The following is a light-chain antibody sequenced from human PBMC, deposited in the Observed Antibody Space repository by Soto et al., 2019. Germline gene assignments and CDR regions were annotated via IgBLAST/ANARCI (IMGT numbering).Light chain of an antibody. CDR1: QGISTY. J-gene: IGKJ5*01. CDR3: QQLNTFPIT. CDR2: AAS. V-gene: IGKV1-9*01. Sequence: IQLTQSPSFLSASVGDRVTITCRASQGISTYLAWYQQKPGRAPNLLIYAASTLQSEVPSRFSGSGSGTEFTLTISSLQPEDFATYYCQQLNTFPITFGQGTRLEIK.